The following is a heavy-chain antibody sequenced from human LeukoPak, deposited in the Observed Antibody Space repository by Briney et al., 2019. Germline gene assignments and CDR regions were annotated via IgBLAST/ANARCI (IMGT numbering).Heavy chain of an antibody. CDR2: IYSGGTT. CDR3: ARGDRAASGFDS. V-gene: IGHV3-53*01. Sequence: GGSLRLSCAASGFTVSSNYMNWVRQAPGKGLEWVSVIYSGGTTYYTDSVKARFIISRDNSKNTVYLQMNSLRAEDTAVYYCARGDRAASGFDSWGQGTLVTVSS. J-gene: IGHJ4*02. D-gene: IGHD6-13*01. CDR1: GFTVSSNY.